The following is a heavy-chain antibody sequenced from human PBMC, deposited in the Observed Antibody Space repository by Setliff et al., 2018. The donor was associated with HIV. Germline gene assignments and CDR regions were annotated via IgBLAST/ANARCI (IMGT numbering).Heavy chain of an antibody. V-gene: IGHV3-43*01. D-gene: IGHD3-22*01. CDR2: ISWDGGST. CDR1: GFTFDDYT. J-gene: IGHJ4*02. CDR3: AKDVYVAKYYYGSSGYSGSYYFDY. Sequence: PGGSLRLSCAASGFTFDDYTMHWVRQAPGKAPEWVSLISWDGGSTYYADSVKGRFTISRDSSKNTLYLQMNSLRAEDTAVYYCAKDVYVAKYYYGSSGYSGSYYFDYWGQGTLVTVSS.